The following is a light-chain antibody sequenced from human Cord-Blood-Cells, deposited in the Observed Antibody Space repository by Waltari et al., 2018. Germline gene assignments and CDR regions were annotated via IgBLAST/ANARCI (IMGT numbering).Light chain of an antibody. CDR2: AAS. CDR3: QQSYSTPVT. V-gene: IGKV1-39*01. CDR1: QSISSY. Sequence: DLQMTQSPSFLSASVGDRVTITCRASQSISSYLNWYQQKPGKAPKLLIYAASSLQSGVPSRFSGSGSGTDFSLTISSLQPEDFATYYCQQSYSTPVTFGPGTKVDIQ. J-gene: IGKJ3*01.